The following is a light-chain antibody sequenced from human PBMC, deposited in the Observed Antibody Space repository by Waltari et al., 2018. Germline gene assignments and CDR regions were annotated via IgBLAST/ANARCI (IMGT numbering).Light chain of an antibody. CDR2: EAT. Sequence: EIVLTQSPATLSLSPGGRATLSCRASQSVGSFLDWYQRIPGQHPRLLIYEATNRATGIPARFSGSGSGTDFTLTISSLGPEDFVVYYCQQRSDWPIIFGEGTRLEIK. J-gene: IGKJ5*01. V-gene: IGKV3-11*01. CDR3: QQRSDWPII. CDR1: QSVGSF.